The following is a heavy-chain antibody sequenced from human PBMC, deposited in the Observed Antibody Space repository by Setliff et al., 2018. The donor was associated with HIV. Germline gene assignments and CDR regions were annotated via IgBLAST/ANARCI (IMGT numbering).Heavy chain of an antibody. CDR2: IYYSGST. D-gene: IGHD2-15*01. V-gene: IGHV4-39*02. CDR1: GGSITTSTFY. CDR3: ARVVDADYLDY. J-gene: IGHJ4*02. Sequence: KTSETLSLTCTVSGGSITTSTFYWGWIRQPPGKGLEWIGSIYYSGSTYYNPSLKSRLTITQHTSKNHFSLSLSSVTAADTAMYYCARVVDADYLDYWGQGTPVTVSS.